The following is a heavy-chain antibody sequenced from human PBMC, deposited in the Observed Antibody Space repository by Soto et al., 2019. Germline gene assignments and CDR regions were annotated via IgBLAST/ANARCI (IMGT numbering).Heavy chain of an antibody. CDR2: ISYDGSNK. CDR1: GFTFSSYA. D-gene: IGHD3-22*01. CDR3: ARDGITMIVVGDVAFDI. J-gene: IGHJ3*02. V-gene: IGHV3-30-3*01. Sequence: QVQLVESGGGVVQPGRSLRLSCAASGFTFSSYAMHWVRQAPGKGLEWVAVISYDGSNKYYADSVKGRFTISRDNSKNTLYLQMNSLRAEDTAVYYCARDGITMIVVGDVAFDIWGQGTMVTVSS.